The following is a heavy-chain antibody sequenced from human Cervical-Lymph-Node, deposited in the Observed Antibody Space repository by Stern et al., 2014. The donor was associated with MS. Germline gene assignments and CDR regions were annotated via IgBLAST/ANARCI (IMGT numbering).Heavy chain of an antibody. Sequence: QLQLQESGSGLVKPSQTLSLTCAVSGGSISSGGYSWSWIRQPPGKGLEWIGDIYHSGSTYYNPSLKSLVTISVDRSKNQFSLKLSSVTAADTAVYYCARSSTVTPNAFDIWGQGTMVTVSS. CDR2: IYHSGST. J-gene: IGHJ3*02. CDR1: GGSISSGGYS. CDR3: ARSSTVTPNAFDI. D-gene: IGHD4-17*01. V-gene: IGHV4-30-2*01.